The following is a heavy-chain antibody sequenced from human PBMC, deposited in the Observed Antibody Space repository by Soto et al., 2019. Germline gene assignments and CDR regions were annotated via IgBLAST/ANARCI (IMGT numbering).Heavy chain of an antibody. V-gene: IGHV3-23*01. J-gene: IGHJ5*02. D-gene: IGHD2-15*01. CDR2: ISGSGTIT. Sequence: EVQLLESGGGLVQPGGSLRLSCAASGSPFSSRAMSWVRQAPGKGLEWVSAISGSGTITYYADSVKGRFTISRDTSKNTLYLQMNSLRADDTAVYYCAEWARYCSGADCRAWGQGTRVTVSS. CDR3: AEWARYCSGADCRA. CDR1: GSPFSSRA.